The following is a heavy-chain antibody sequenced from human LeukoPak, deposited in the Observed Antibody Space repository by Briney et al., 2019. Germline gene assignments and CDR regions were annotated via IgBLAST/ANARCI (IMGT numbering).Heavy chain of an antibody. CDR1: GFTFSSYA. J-gene: IGHJ3*02. CDR3: AKDTAVVATWGAFDI. D-gene: IGHD2-21*02. CDR2: ISGSGGRT. V-gene: IGHV3-23*01. Sequence: GGSLRLSFAASGFTFSSYAMSWVRQAPGKGLEWVSGISGSGGRTHYADSVKGRFTISRDNSNNTLYLQMNSLRAEDTAVYYCAKDTAVVATWGAFDIWGQGTMVTVSS.